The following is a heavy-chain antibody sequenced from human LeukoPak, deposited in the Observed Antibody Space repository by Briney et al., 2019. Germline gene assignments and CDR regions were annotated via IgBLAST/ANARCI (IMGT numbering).Heavy chain of an antibody. J-gene: IGHJ4*02. V-gene: IGHV4-39*01. CDR3: ARHLATDGGRSLDY. D-gene: IGHD3-16*01. CDR2: IYYSGST. CDR1: GGSISSTGYF. Sequence: PSETLSLTCTVSGGSISSTGYFWGWIRQPPGKVLEWIGSIYYSGSTYCNPSLKSRVTISIDTSRNQFSLKLSSVMAADTAVYYCARHLATDGGRSLDYWGQGTLVTVSS.